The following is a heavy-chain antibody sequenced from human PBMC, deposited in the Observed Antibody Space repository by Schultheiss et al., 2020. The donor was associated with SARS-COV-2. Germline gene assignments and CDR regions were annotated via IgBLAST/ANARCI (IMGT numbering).Heavy chain of an antibody. Sequence: ASVKVSCKASGGTFSSYAISWVRQAPGQGLEWMGIINPSGGSTSYAQKFQGRVTMTRDTSTSTVYMELSSLRSEDTAVYYCARDIAAAGNQEPIWYFDLWGRGTLVTVSS. CDR1: GGTFSSYA. D-gene: IGHD6-13*01. CDR3: ARDIAAAGNQEPIWYFDL. V-gene: IGHV1-46*03. CDR2: INPSGGST. J-gene: IGHJ2*01.